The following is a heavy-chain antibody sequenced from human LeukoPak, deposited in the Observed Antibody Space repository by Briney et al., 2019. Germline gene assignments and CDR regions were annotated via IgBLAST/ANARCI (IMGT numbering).Heavy chain of an antibody. CDR1: GFTFSDYY. Sequence: GGSLRLSCAASGFTFSDYYMSWIRQAPGKGLEWVSAISSSGGSTYYADSVKGRFTISRDNSKNTLYLQMNSLRAEDTAVYYCAKVPLVTAFKYFDYWGQGTLVTVSS. CDR2: ISSSGGST. J-gene: IGHJ4*02. V-gene: IGHV3-23*01. CDR3: AKVPLVTAFKYFDY. D-gene: IGHD2-21*02.